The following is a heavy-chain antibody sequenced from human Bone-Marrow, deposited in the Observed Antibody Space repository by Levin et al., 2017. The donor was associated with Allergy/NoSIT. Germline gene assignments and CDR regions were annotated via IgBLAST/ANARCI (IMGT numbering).Heavy chain of an antibody. D-gene: IGHD1-26*01. V-gene: IGHV3-9*01. CDR2: ISWNGGNI. CDR1: GFNFDDYA. CDR3: VKELGGRGYYYYGLEV. Sequence: SLKISCTASGFNFDDYAMHWVRQAPGKGLEWVSGISWNGGNIDYAGSVKGRFTISRDNAENSIYLQMNSLRVEDTALYYCVKELGGRGYYYYGLEVWGQGTTVTVSS. J-gene: IGHJ6*02.